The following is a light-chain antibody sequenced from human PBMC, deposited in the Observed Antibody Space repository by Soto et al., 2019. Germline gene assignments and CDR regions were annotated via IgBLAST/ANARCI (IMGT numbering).Light chain of an antibody. V-gene: IGLV2-14*01. CDR2: EVS. Sequence: QSALTQPASVSGSPGQSITISCTGTSSDVGYDNYVSWFQQHPGKAPKLMIYEVSRRPSGVSNRFSGSKSANTASLTISGLQAEDEADYYCTSHTARSTWVFGGGTQLTVL. J-gene: IGLJ3*02. CDR3: TSHTARSTWV. CDR1: SSDVGYDNY.